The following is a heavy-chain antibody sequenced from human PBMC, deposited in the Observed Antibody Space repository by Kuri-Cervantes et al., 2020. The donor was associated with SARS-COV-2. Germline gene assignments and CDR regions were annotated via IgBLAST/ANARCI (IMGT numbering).Heavy chain of an antibody. CDR2: IWFDGSNK. CDR3: VREFKFWSGFHDGMDV. V-gene: IGHV3-33*08. Sequence: GESLRLSCAASGFTFSSYAMHWVRQAPGKGLEWVSVIWFDGSNKYSADSVKGRFTISRDNAKNMLYLKMNSLRAEDTAVYYCVREFKFWSGFHDGMDVWGQGTTVTVSS. CDR1: GFTFSSYA. J-gene: IGHJ6*02. D-gene: IGHD3-3*01.